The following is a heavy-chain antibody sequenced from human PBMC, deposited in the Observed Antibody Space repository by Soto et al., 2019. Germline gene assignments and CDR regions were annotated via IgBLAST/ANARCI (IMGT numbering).Heavy chain of an antibody. J-gene: IGHJ6*02. V-gene: IGHV3-74*01. CDR3: TRDAYHGMDV. CDR1: GFTSSSYW. CDR2: INPDGSVT. Sequence: GGSLRLSCAASGFTSSSYWIHWVRQGPGKGLVWVSRINPDGSVTSHADSVKGRFTISRDNAKNTLYLQMNSLRVDDTAVYYCTRDAYHGMDVWGQGTTVTVSS.